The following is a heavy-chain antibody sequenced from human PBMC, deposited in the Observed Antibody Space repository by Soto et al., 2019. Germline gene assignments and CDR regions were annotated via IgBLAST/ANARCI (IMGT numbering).Heavy chain of an antibody. CDR1: GHSSSSYY. Sequence: QVQLVQSGAEVKKPGASVKVSCKASGHSSSSYYMHWVRQAPGQGLEWMGVISSSGDYTSFTQKFQGRVSVTRDTSTNTVYMEFSGLRFEDTAVYYCAGEPSMTGLLDYWGQGALVSVSS. D-gene: IGHD3-9*01. CDR2: ISSSGDYT. V-gene: IGHV1-46*01. J-gene: IGHJ4*02. CDR3: AGEPSMTGLLDY.